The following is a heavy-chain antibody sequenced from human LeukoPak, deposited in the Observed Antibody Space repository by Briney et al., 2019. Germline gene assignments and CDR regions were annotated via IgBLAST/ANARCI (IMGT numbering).Heavy chain of an antibody. CDR1: GYTFTSYD. V-gene: IGHV1-46*01. D-gene: IGHD1-26*01. Sequence: ASVKVSCKASGYTFTSYDIHWVRQAPGQGLEWMGRINPSGGSTSYAQKFQGRVTMTRDTSTSTAYMELSSLRTEDTAVYYCARDLGHIVGATYDGFDIWGQGTMVTVSS. CDR2: INPSGGST. CDR3: ARDLGHIVGATYDGFDI. J-gene: IGHJ3*02.